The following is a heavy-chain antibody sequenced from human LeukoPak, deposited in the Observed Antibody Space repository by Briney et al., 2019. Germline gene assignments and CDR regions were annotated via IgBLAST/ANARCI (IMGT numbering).Heavy chain of an antibody. D-gene: IGHD2-2*01. CDR2: ISYDGINK. CDR3: AKGYCSSTSCLKTD. J-gene: IGHJ4*02. V-gene: IGHV3-30*18. CDR1: GSTFSSYA. Sequence: GGSLRLSCAASGSTFSSYAMHWVRQAPGKGLEWVAVISYDGINKYYADSVKGRFTISRDNSKNTLFLQMNSLRVEDTAVYYCAKGYCSSTSCLKTDWGQGTLVTVSS.